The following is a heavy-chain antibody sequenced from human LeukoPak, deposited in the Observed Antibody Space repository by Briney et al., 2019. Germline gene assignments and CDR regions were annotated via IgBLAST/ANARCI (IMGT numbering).Heavy chain of an antibody. CDR2: INHSGST. CDR1: GGSFSGYY. Sequence: ETLSLTCAVYGGSFSGYYWSWIRQPPGKGLEWIGEINHSGSTNYNPSLKSRVTISVDTSKNQFSLKLSSVTAADTAVYYCARGLLYYDILTGYYRGRYPFDYWGQGTLVTVSS. J-gene: IGHJ4*02. V-gene: IGHV4-34*01. CDR3: ARGLLYYDILTGYYRGRYPFDY. D-gene: IGHD3-9*01.